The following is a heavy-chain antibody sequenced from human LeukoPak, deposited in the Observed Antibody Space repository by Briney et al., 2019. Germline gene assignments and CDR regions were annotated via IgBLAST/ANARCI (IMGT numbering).Heavy chain of an antibody. CDR1: GYTFTSYG. D-gene: IGHD2-15*01. V-gene: IGHV1-18*03. Sequence: ASVKVSCKASGYTFTSYGISWVRQAPGQGLEWMGWISAYNGNTNYAQKLQGRVTMTTDTSTSTAYMELRSLRSDDMAVYYCARVPISDCSGSSCYPYYFDYWGQGTLVTVSS. CDR2: ISAYNGNT. J-gene: IGHJ4*02. CDR3: ARVPISDCSGSSCYPYYFDY.